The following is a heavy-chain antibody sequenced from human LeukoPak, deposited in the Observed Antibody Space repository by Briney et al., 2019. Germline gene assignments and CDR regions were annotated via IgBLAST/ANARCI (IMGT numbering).Heavy chain of an antibody. V-gene: IGHV4-4*07. Sequence: SETLSLICTVSGGSISSYYWSWIRQPAGKGLEWIGRIYTSGSTNYNPSLKSRVTMSVDTSKNQFSLKLSSVTAADTAVYYCARDYAQYSSGWSIGDYYYGMDVWGQGTTVTVSS. CDR3: ARDYAQYSSGWSIGDYYYGMDV. J-gene: IGHJ6*02. CDR1: GGSISSYY. D-gene: IGHD6-19*01. CDR2: IYTSGST.